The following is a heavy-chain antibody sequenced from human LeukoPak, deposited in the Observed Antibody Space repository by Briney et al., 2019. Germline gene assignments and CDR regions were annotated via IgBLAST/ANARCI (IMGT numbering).Heavy chain of an antibody. D-gene: IGHD3-3*01. CDR2: IYTSGST. Sequence: PSETLSLTCTASGGSISSYYWSWIRQPAGKGLEWIGRIYTSGSTNYNPSLKSRLTMSVDTSKNQFSLKLSSVTAADTAVYYCAREKYDLWSGYTQGGAFDIWGQGTMVTVSS. J-gene: IGHJ3*02. V-gene: IGHV4-4*07. CDR1: GGSISSYY. CDR3: AREKYDLWSGYTQGGAFDI.